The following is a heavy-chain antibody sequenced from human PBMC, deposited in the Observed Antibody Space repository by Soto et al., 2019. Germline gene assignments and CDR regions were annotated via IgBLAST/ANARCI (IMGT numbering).Heavy chain of an antibody. Sequence: QLHLVQSGAEVRKPGSSVKVSCKASGGTLSSYSVTWVRQAPGQGLEWMGRIIPFLGRTNYAQNFQGRVTFTTDMSTITAYMELSSLRSDDTAIYYCARTTGGPNSTWFAPGGQGTLVIVSS. J-gene: IGHJ5*02. CDR2: IIPFLGRT. D-gene: IGHD1-1*01. V-gene: IGHV1-69*02. CDR3: ARTTGGPNSTWFAP. CDR1: GGTLSSYS.